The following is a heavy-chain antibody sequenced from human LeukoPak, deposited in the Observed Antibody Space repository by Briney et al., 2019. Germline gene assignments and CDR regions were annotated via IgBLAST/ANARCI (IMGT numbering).Heavy chain of an antibody. CDR2: ISGGAHSA. D-gene: IGHD3-3*01. CDR1: EFTFNNYA. J-gene: IGHJ3*02. Sequence: GGSLRLSCVASEFTFNNYAMTWVRQAPGKGLEWVAAISGGAHSAYHADSVRGRFTISRDNSKNTLYLQMNSLRVDDTAVYHCAKGLSASGRFNAFDIWGQGTMVTVSS. V-gene: IGHV3-23*01. CDR3: AKGLSASGRFNAFDI.